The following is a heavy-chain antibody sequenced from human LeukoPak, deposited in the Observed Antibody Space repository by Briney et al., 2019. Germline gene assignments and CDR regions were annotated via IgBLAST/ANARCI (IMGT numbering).Heavy chain of an antibody. CDR1: GFTFSDHW. V-gene: IGHV3-74*01. CDR3: ARDRPHNWFDP. J-gene: IGHJ5*02. Sequence: GGSLRLSCGASGFTFSDHWMHWVRQAPGEGLVWVSGIDTDGSTTRYADSVKGRFTISRDNAKNTLYLQMNTLRAEDTAVYYCARDRPHNWFDPWGQGTLVTVSS. CDR2: IDTDGSTT.